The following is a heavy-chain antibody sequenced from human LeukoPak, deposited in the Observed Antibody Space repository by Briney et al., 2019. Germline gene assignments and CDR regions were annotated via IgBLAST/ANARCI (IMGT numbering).Heavy chain of an antibody. D-gene: IGHD3-16*02. CDR2: IYYSGST. CDR1: GGPISSSSYY. J-gene: IGHJ6*03. Sequence: SETLSLTCTVSGGPISSSSYYWGWIRQPPGKGLEWIGSIYYSGSTYYNPSLKSRVTISVDTSKNQFSLKLSSVTAADTAVYYCARLPNDYDYVWGSYRYTSYYMDVWGKGTTVTVSS. CDR3: ARLPNDYDYVWGSYRYTSYYMDV. V-gene: IGHV4-39*01.